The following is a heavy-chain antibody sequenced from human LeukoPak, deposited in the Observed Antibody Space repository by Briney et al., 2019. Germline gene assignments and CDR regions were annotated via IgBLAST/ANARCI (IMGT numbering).Heavy chain of an antibody. CDR2: IYHSGST. CDR1: GYSISSGYY. V-gene: IGHV4-38-2*02. D-gene: IGHD6-13*01. CDR3: ARVIAAAEKLLKSHWFDP. Sequence: SETLSLTCTVSGYSISSGYYWGWIRQPPGKGLEWIGSIYHSGSTYYNPSLKSRVTISVDTSKNQFSLKLSSVTAADTAVYYCARVIAAAEKLLKSHWFDPWGQGTLVTVSS. J-gene: IGHJ5*02.